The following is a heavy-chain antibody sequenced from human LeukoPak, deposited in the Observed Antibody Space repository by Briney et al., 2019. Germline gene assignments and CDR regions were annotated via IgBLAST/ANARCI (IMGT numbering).Heavy chain of an antibody. CDR1: GGSISSSSYY. V-gene: IGHV4-39*01. D-gene: IGHD6-19*01. CDR2: IYYSGST. CDR3: ARRRLGWYSVDS. Sequence: SETLSLTCTVSGGSISSSSYYWGWIRQPQGKGLEWIGSIYYSGSTYYNASLKSRVTVSVDTSKNQFSLSLSSVTAADTAVYYCARRRLGWYSVDSWGQGTLVTVSS. J-gene: IGHJ4*02.